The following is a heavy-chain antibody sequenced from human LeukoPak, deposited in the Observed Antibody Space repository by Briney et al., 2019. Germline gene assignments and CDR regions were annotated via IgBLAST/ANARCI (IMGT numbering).Heavy chain of an antibody. Sequence: KPGGSLRLSCAASGFTFSLHSMTWVRQAPGKGLEWVSSIRSNSAYIYYADSVKGRFTISRDNAKNSLYLQMNSLRAEDTAVYYCAKDYDYVWGSYRSLGYAFDIWGQGTMVTVSS. CDR3: AKDYDYVWGSYRSLGYAFDI. CDR2: IRSNSAYI. D-gene: IGHD3-16*02. CDR1: GFTFSLHS. V-gene: IGHV3-21*04. J-gene: IGHJ3*02.